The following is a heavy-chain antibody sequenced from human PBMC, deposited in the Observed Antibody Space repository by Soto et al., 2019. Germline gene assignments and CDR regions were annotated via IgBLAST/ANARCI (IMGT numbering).Heavy chain of an antibody. CDR3: AGFVVPASRNSDFDY. Sequence: SETLSLTCAVSGYSISSGYYWGWLRQPPGKGLEWIGSIYHGGSTYYNPSLNSRVTLSIDMTNNHVSLILNSVTAADTAVYFCAGFVVPASRNSDFDYWGQGTQVTV. V-gene: IGHV4-38-2*01. J-gene: IGHJ4*02. CDR2: IYHGGST. CDR1: GYSISSGYY. D-gene: IGHD2-15*01.